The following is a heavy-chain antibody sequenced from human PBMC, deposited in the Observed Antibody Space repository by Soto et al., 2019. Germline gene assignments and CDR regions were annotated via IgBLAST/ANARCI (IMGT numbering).Heavy chain of an antibody. CDR2: IYHNGNT. CDR3: AKRGGSYTAYKENYFDP. V-gene: IGHV4-4*02. D-gene: IGHD1-20*01. Sequence: PSETLSLTCTVFGDSISSSIWWSWVRQPPGKGLEWIGEIYHNGNTNYNATLKSRVSISVDKSKNQFSLNLNSLTAADTAVYYLAKRGGSYTAYKENYFDPWGQGTLVTVSS. CDR1: GDSISSSIW. J-gene: IGHJ4*02.